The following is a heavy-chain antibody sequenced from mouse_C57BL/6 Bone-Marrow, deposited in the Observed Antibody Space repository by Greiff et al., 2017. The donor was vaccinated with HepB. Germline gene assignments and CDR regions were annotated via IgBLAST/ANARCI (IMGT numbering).Heavy chain of an antibody. CDR3: ARSITTVVGAY. J-gene: IGHJ3*01. CDR2: IYPGSGST. V-gene: IGHV1-55*01. CDR1: GYTFTSYW. Sequence: QVQLKQPGAELVKPGASVKMSCKASGYTFTSYWITWVKQRPGQGLEWIGDIYPGSGSTNYNEKFKSKATLTVDTSSSTAYMQLSSLTSEDSAVYYCARSITTVVGAYWGQGTLVTVSA. D-gene: IGHD1-1*01.